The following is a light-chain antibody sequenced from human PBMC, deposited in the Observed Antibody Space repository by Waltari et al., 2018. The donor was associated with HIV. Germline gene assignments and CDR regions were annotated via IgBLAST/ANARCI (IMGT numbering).Light chain of an antibody. CDR2: GTS. V-gene: IGKV3-20*01. J-gene: IGKJ1*01. Sequence: EIVLTQSPGTLSLSPGERATLSCRASQSVSTNYLTWYQQRPGQAPRLRIYGTSSRATGIPDRFSGSGSGTDFTLTISGLEPEDFAVYYCQQYDGSPWTFGQGTKVEIK. CDR1: QSVSTNY. CDR3: QQYDGSPWT.